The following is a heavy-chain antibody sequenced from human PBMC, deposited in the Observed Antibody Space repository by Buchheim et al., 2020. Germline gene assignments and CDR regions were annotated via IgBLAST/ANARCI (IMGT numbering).Heavy chain of an antibody. Sequence: VQLVESGGDVVQPGRSLRLSCAASGFIFSNYWMHWVRQAPGKGLVWVSLIYSDGTNTNYADSVKGRITISRDNAKSTLYLQMNSLRAEDTAVYYCARGGGSGKLDYWGQG. CDR3: ARGGGSGKLDY. CDR1: GFIFSNYW. V-gene: IGHV3-74*02. D-gene: IGHD5-24*01. J-gene: IGHJ4*02. CDR2: IYSDGTNT.